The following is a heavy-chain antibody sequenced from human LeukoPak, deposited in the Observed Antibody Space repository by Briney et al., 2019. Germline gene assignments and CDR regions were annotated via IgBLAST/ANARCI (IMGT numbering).Heavy chain of an antibody. Sequence: ASVKVSCKATGYTFKTYSFTWVRQAPGQGLEWMGRISAYNGDTNYAQKFQGRVALTADTLTRTGYMELTSLRSDDTAVYYCAFRGVIPNYFDYWGQGSLVTVSS. D-gene: IGHD3-10*01. V-gene: IGHV1-18*01. CDR1: GYTFKTYS. CDR2: ISAYNGDT. J-gene: IGHJ4*02. CDR3: AFRGVIPNYFDY.